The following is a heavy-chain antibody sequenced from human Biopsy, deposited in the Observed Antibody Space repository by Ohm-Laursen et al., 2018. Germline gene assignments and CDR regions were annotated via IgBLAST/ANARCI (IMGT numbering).Heavy chain of an antibody. D-gene: IGHD3-16*01. J-gene: IGHJ3*02. CDR3: ARLTGDYIWGNWRINHDPFDI. CDR2: IYYTGST. CDR1: GGSISNYF. V-gene: IGHV4-59*12. Sequence: SQTLSLTCAVSGGSISNYFWTWIRQSPGKGLEWIGYIYYTGSTNYNPSVKSRVTISVDTSKNQFSLNLSSVTAADTAVYYCARLTGDYIWGNWRINHDPFDIWDQGTSVTVSS.